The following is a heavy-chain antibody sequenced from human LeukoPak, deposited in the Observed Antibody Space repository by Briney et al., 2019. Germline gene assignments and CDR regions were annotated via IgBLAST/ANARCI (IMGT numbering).Heavy chain of an antibody. V-gene: IGHV3-48*03. CDR2: ISSSGSTI. CDR1: GFTFSSYE. D-gene: IGHD3-10*02. Sequence: GGSLRLSCAASGFTFSSYEMNWVRQAPGKGLEWVSYISSSGSTIYYADSVKGRFTISRDNAKNSLNLQMNSLRAEDTAVYYCAELGITMIGGVWGKGTTVTISS. CDR3: AELGITMIGGV. J-gene: IGHJ6*04.